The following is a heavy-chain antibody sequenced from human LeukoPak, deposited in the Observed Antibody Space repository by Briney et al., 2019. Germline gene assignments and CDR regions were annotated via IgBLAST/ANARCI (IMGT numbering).Heavy chain of an antibody. Sequence: ASVKASCKASGYTFTSYYMHWVRQAPGQGLEWMGIINPSGGSTSYAQKFQGRVTMTRDTSTSTVYMELSSLRSEDTAVYYCARGRRSYYDSSGYIAYFQHWGQGTLVTVSS. D-gene: IGHD3-22*01. CDR2: INPSGGST. V-gene: IGHV1-46*01. CDR3: ARGRRSYYDSSGYIAYFQH. CDR1: GYTFTSYY. J-gene: IGHJ1*01.